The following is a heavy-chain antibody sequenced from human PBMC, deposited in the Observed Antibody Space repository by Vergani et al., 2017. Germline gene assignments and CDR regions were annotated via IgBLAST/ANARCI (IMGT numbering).Heavy chain of an antibody. Sequence: QVQLQESGPGLVKPSETLSLTCTVSGGSISSYYWSWIRQPPGKGLEWIGYIYYSGSTNYNPSLKSRVTISVDTSKNQFSLKLSSVTAADTAVYYCARGKDAHGWDIFYYYYYMDVWGKGTTVTVSS. J-gene: IGHJ6*03. D-gene: IGHD5-12*01. CDR3: ARGKDAHGWDIFYYYYYMDV. V-gene: IGHV4-59*01. CDR1: GGSISSYY. CDR2: IYYSGST.